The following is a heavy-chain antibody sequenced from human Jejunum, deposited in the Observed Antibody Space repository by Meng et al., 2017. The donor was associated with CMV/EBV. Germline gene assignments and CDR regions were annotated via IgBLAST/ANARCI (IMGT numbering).Heavy chain of an antibody. CDR3: AADISTAWFYF. J-gene: IGHJ4*02. Sequence: QVQLQESGPGLVKPSEXXSLTCTFSGDSISSGRHFWGWFRQAPGKGLEWIATVYYTETTHYNPSLKSRITISVDTSKNQISLKVNSVTAADTAMYYCAADISTAWFYFGGQGSLVTVSS. CDR1: GDSISSGRHF. CDR2: VYYTETT. D-gene: IGHD2-2*01. V-gene: IGHV4-39*07.